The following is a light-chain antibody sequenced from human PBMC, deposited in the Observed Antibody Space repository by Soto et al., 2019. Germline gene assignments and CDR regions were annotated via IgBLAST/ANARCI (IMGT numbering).Light chain of an antibody. J-gene: IGKJ4*01. Sequence: EVVLTQSPATLSLSPGARATLSCRASQSVVNYLAWYQQRPGQSPRLLIYDASTRAFGIPARFSGSVSGTDFTLTISGLEPEELAVHFCQQRGNWPPLTFGGGTKVEIK. CDR3: QQRGNWPPLT. CDR2: DAS. V-gene: IGKV3-11*01. CDR1: QSVVNY.